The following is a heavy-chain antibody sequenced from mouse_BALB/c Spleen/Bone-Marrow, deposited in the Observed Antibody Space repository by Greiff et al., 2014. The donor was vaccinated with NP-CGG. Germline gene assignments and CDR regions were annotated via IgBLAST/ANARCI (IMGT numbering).Heavy chain of an antibody. CDR3: ARGDGYYGGAMDY. CDR2: ISYDGSN. V-gene: IGHV3-6*02. D-gene: IGHD2-3*01. CDR1: GYSITSGYY. Sequence: EVQLQQSGPGLVKPSQSLSLTCSVTGYSITSGYYWNWIRQFPGNKLEWMGYISYDGSNNYNPSLKNRITITRDTSKNQFFLKLNSVTTEDTDTYYCARGDGYYGGAMDYWGQGTSVTVSS. J-gene: IGHJ4*01.